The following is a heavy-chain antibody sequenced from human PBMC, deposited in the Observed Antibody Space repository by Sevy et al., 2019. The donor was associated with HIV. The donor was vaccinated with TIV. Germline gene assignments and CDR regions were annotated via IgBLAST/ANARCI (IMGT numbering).Heavy chain of an antibody. CDR3: AKASIEVAATTGGVFDY. CDR2: ISESGAMT. Sequence: GGSLRLSCVASGFTSSSYAMSWVRQAPGKGLEWVSSISESGAMTYYADSVKGRFTISRDNSKSTLYLQMNSLRAEDTAIYYCAKASIEVAATTGGVFDYWAQGTLVTVSS. V-gene: IGHV3-23*01. D-gene: IGHD6-19*01. J-gene: IGHJ4*02. CDR1: GFTSSSYA.